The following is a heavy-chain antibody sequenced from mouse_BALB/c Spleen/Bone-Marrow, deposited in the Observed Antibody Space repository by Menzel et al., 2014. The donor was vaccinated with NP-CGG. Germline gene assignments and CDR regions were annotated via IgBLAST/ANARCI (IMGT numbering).Heavy chain of an antibody. CDR1: GFSLTGYG. CDR3: ARDYGTGAMDY. D-gene: IGHD1-1*01. Sequence: QVQLKDSGPGLVAPSRSLAITCTVSGFSLTGYGVKWVRQPPGKGLEWLGEIWGDGSTDYNSALKSRLSISKDNSKSQVFLKMNSLQTDDTARYYCARDYGTGAMDYWGQGTSVTVSS. CDR2: IWGDGST. V-gene: IGHV2-6-7*01. J-gene: IGHJ4*01.